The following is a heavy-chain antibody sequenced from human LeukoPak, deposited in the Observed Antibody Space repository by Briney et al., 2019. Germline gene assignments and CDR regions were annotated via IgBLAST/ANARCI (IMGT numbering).Heavy chain of an antibody. CDR1: GFTFSDYY. CDR2: ISSSGSTI. D-gene: IGHD5-18*01. Sequence: GGSLRLSCAASGFTFSDYYMSWIRQAPGKGLEGVSYISSSGSTIYYADSVKGRFTISRDNAKNSLYLQMNSLRAEDTAVYYCAREAMVNYYYYMDVWGKGTTVTVSS. CDR3: AREAMVNYYYYMDV. V-gene: IGHV3-11*04. J-gene: IGHJ6*03.